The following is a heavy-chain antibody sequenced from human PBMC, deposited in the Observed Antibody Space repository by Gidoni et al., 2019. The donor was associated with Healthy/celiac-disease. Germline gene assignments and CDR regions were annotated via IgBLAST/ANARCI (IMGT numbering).Heavy chain of an antibody. J-gene: IGHJ6*02. CDR1: GFTFSASA. V-gene: IGHV3-73*01. D-gene: IGHD6-13*01. Sequence: EVQLVESGGGWVQPGGSLKLSCAASGFTFSASAMHWVRQASGNGREWVSRIRSKANSYAKAYAASVKGKFTISRDDSKNTAYLQMNSLKTEDTAVYYCTWSGIAAAGTYYGMDVWGQGTTVTVSS. CDR2: IRSKANSYAK. CDR3: TWSGIAAAGTYYGMDV.